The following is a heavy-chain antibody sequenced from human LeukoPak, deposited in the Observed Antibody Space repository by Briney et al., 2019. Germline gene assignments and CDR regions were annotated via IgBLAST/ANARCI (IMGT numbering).Heavy chain of an antibody. CDR1: GFTFSTYG. V-gene: IGHV3-23*01. D-gene: IGHD5-24*01. CDR2: ISGSGGST. Sequence: PGGSLRLSCVASGFTFSTYGMSWVRQAPGKGLEWVAAISGSGGSTYYADSVKGRFTISRDNSKNTLYLQMNSLRAEDTAVYFCAKGRGWLQFFDYWGQGTLVTVSS. J-gene: IGHJ4*02. CDR3: AKGRGWLQFFDY.